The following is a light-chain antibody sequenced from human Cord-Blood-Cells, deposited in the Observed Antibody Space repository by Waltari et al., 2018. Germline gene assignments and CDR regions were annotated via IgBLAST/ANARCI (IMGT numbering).Light chain of an antibody. Sequence: ILLTQSPGPLPFSPGERPPLSCRPSQSVSCSYLAWYQQKPGQAPRLLIYGASSRATGIPDRFSGSGSGTDFTLTISRLEPEDFAVYYCQQYGSSRTFGQGTKVEIK. J-gene: IGKJ1*01. V-gene: IGKV3-20*01. CDR3: QQYGSSRT. CDR2: GAS. CDR1: QSVSCSY.